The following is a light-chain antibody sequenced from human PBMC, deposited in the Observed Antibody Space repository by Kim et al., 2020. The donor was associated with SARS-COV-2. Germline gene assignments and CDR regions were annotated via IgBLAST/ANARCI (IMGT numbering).Light chain of an antibody. Sequence: SAFVGDSVTITCRASQALSSHLAWYQHKPGTTPTLLIYATSTLQSGVPSRFSGSGSGTEFTLTITSLQPVDFATYYCQQLKTYPYTFGQGTKLEI. CDR2: ATS. J-gene: IGKJ2*01. V-gene: IGKV1-9*01. CDR3: QQLKTYPYT. CDR1: QALSSH.